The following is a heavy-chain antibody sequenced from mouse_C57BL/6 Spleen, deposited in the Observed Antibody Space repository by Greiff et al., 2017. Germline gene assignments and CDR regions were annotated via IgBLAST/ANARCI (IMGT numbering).Heavy chain of an antibody. D-gene: IGHD2-5*01. J-gene: IGHJ4*01. Sequence: VQLQQPGAELVKPGASVKLSCKASGYTFTSYWMQWVKQRPGQGLEWIGEIDPSDSYTNSNQKFKGKATLTVDTSSSTAYMQLSSLTSEDSAVYYCARGVDSNSLYAMDYWGQGTSVTVSS. CDR1: GYTFTSYW. CDR3: ARGVDSNSLYAMDY. V-gene: IGHV1-50*01. CDR2: IDPSDSYT.